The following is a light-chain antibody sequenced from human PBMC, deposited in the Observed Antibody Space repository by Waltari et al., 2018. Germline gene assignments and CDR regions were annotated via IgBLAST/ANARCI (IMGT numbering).Light chain of an antibody. CDR3: QQYNNWPRT. Sequence: EVVLTQSPVTLSLVAVERATLPCRASESVSNYLAWYQQKPGQSPRLLSYDTSKRATGIPARFSGSGYGTDFTLTINNLEAEDFAVYYCQQYNNWPRTFGQGTKLEIK. J-gene: IGKJ2*01. CDR2: DTS. CDR1: ESVSNY. V-gene: IGKV3-11*01.